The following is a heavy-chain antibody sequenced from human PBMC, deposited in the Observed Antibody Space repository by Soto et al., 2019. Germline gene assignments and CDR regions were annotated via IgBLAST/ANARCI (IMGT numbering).Heavy chain of an antibody. CDR1: GGSISSYY. CDR2: IYYSGST. Sequence: QVQLQESGPGLVKPSETLSLTCTVSGGSISSYYWSWIRQPPGKGLEWIGCIYYSGSTNYNPSLKSRVTITVDTSKNQFPLKLSSVTAADTAVYYCARRYGGTFDYWGQGTLVTVSS. CDR3: ARRYGGTFDY. D-gene: IGHD2-15*01. J-gene: IGHJ4*02. V-gene: IGHV4-59*01.